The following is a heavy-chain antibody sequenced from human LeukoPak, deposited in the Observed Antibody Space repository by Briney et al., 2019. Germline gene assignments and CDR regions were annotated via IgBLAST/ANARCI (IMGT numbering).Heavy chain of an antibody. J-gene: IGHJ4*02. Sequence: SETLSLTCAVYGGSFSGYYWSWIRQPPGKGLEWIGEINHSGSTNYNPSLKSRVTISVDTSKNQFSLKLSSVTAADTAVYYCARVNGGDFDYWGQGTLVTVSS. CDR3: ARVNGGDFDY. CDR1: GGSFSGYY. V-gene: IGHV4-34*01. D-gene: IGHD4-23*01. CDR2: INHSGST.